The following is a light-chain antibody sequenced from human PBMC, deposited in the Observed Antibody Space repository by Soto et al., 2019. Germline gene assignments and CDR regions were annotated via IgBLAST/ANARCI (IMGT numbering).Light chain of an antibody. CDR1: SSDVGAYTS. V-gene: IGLV2-14*01. CDR2: EVS. Sequence: QSALTQPASVSGSPGQSITISCTGSSSDVGAYTSVSWYQQHPGKAPKLMIYEVSNRPSGVSRRFSGSKSGNTASLTISGLHAEDEAHYYCSSYTSDNRDYVFGTGTKLTVL. J-gene: IGLJ1*01. CDR3: SSYTSDNRDYV.